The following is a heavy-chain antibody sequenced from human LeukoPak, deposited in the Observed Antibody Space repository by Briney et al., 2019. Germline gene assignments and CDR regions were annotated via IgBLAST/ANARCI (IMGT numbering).Heavy chain of an antibody. CDR1: GFTFSSYE. Sequence: GGSLRLSCAASGFTFSSYEMNWVRQAPGKGLEWVAVISYDGSNKYYADSVKGRFTISRDNSKNTLYLQMNSLRAEDTAVYYCARAPVTSCRGAYCYPFDYWGQGTLVTVSS. J-gene: IGHJ4*02. V-gene: IGHV3-30*03. D-gene: IGHD2-21*01. CDR3: ARAPVTSCRGAYCYPFDY. CDR2: ISYDGSNK.